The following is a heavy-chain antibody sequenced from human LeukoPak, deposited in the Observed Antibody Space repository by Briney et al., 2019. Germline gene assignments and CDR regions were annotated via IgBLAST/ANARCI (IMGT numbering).Heavy chain of an antibody. CDR3: ARENGNFDY. D-gene: IGHD4-17*01. CDR1: GFTFSSYA. J-gene: IGHJ4*02. V-gene: IGHV3-30*01. CDR2: ISYDGSNK. Sequence: GGSLRLSCAASGFTFSSYAMHRVRQAPGKGLEWVAVISYDGSNKYYADSVKGRFTISRDNSKNTLYLQMNSLRAEDTAVYYCARENGNFDYWGQGTLVTVSS.